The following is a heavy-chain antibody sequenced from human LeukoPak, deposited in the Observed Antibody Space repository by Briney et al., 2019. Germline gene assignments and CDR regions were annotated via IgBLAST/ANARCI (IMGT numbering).Heavy chain of an antibody. CDR1: GFTFSSYD. Sequence: PGGSLRLSCAASGFTFSSYDMHWVRQATGKGLEWVSAIGTAGDTYYPGSVKGRFTISRENAKNSLYLQMNSLRAGDTAVYYCARGLSGYYIFDYWSQGTLVTVSS. CDR3: ARGLSGYYIFDY. V-gene: IGHV3-13*01. J-gene: IGHJ4*02. D-gene: IGHD3-22*01. CDR2: IGTAGDT.